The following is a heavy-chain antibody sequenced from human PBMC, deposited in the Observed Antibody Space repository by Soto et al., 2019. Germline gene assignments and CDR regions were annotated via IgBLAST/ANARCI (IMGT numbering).Heavy chain of an antibody. CDR2: ISGTSDAA. V-gene: IGHV3-23*01. D-gene: IGHD1-26*01. CDR1: GFPFSTSA. Sequence: GSLRLSCAASGFPFSTSAMNWVLQAPWKGLEWVSIISGTSDAAYYAESVKGRFTSSRDNSKNTLYLQMNSLRAEDTAVYYCGKYSGSYPVYNGMNVWGQGTTVTVSS. J-gene: IGHJ6*02. CDR3: GKYSGSYPVYNGMNV.